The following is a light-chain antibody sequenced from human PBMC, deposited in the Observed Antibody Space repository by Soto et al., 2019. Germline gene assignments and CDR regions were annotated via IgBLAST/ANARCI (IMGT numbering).Light chain of an antibody. Sequence: EIVMTQSPAPLSVSPGERATLSCRASQSVSSNLAWYQQKPGQAPRLLIYGASTRATGIPARFSGSGSGTEFTRTISSLQSEDFAVYYCQQYNNWPPKAFGRGTKVEIK. V-gene: IGKV3-15*01. CDR3: QQYNNWPPKA. CDR1: QSVSSN. J-gene: IGKJ1*01. CDR2: GAS.